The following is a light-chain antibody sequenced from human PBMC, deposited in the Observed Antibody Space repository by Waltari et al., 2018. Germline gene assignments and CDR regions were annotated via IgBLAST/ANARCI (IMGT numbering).Light chain of an antibody. CDR1: QSLLYSSNNKNY. V-gene: IGKV4-1*01. Sequence: DIVMTQSPDSLAVSLGEGATINCKSSQSLLYSSNNKNYLAWYQQKPGQAPELLMYWASTRESGVPDRFSGSGSGTDFTLTISSLQAEDVAAYYCQQYYTTPLTFGGGTKVEIK. CDR3: QQYYTTPLT. CDR2: WAS. J-gene: IGKJ4*01.